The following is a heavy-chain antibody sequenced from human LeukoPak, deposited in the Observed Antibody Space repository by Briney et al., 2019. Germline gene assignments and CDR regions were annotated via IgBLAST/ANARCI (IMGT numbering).Heavy chain of an antibody. Sequence: GRSLRLSCAVSGFTFSTYAMHWVRQAPGKGLEWVAVISYDGRNQKYADSAKGGFTISRDNSKNTLYSQMNSLRAEDTAVYYCAREGVGGMDVWGQGTTVTVSS. J-gene: IGHJ6*02. CDR3: AREGVGGMDV. CDR2: ISYDGRNQ. V-gene: IGHV3-30*04. D-gene: IGHD1-26*01. CDR1: GFTFSTYA.